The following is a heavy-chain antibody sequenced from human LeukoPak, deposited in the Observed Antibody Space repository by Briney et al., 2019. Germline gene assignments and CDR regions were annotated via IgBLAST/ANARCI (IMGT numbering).Heavy chain of an antibody. CDR3: ARVQDAGISNFDY. CDR2: INPSGGSM. Sequence: ASVKVSRKASGYTFTSYYIHWVRQAPGQGLEWMGVINPSGGSMTYAREFQGRVTMTRGTSTSAVYMDLSSLRSEDTAMYYCARVQDAGISNFDYWGQGTLVTVSS. J-gene: IGHJ4*02. CDR1: GYTFTSYY. D-gene: IGHD4-23*01. V-gene: IGHV1-46*01.